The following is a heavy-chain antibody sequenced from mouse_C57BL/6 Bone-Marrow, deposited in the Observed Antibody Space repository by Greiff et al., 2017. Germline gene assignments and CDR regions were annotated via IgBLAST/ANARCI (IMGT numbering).Heavy chain of an antibody. J-gene: IGHJ2*01. V-gene: IGHV1-78*01. Sequence: VMLVESDAELVKPGASVKISCKVSGYTFTDHTIHWMKQRPEQGLEWIGYIYPRDGSTKYNEKFKGKATLTADKSSSTAYMQLNSLTSEDSAVYFCARGGWLRRGMFDYWVQGTTLTVSS. D-gene: IGHD2-2*01. CDR2: IYPRDGST. CDR3: ARGGWLRRGMFDY. CDR1: GYTFTDHT.